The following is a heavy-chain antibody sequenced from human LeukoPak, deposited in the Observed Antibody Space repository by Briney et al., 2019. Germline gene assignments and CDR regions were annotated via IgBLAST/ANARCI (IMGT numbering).Heavy chain of an antibody. D-gene: IGHD3-3*01. CDR1: GGSISSGSYY. Sequence: SQTLSLTCTVSGGSISSGSYYWSWIRQPAGKGLEWIGRIYTSGSTNYNPSLKSRVTISVDTSKNQFSLKLSSVTAADTAVYYCASQRRLEWLTIPDAFDIWGQGTMVTVSS. CDR3: ASQRRLEWLTIPDAFDI. V-gene: IGHV4-61*02. J-gene: IGHJ3*02. CDR2: IYTSGST.